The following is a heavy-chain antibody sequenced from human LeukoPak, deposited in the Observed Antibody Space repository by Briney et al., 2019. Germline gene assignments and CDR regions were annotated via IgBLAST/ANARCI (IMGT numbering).Heavy chain of an antibody. D-gene: IGHD6-13*01. CDR1: GGTFSSYA. J-gene: IGHJ4*02. Sequence: SVKVSCKASGGTFSSYAISWVRQAPGQGLEWMGRIIPILGIANYAQKFQGRVTITADKSTSTAYMELSSLRSEDTAVYYCARDSPGGAAGATLRFDYWGQGTLVTVSS. CDR3: ARDSPGGAAGATLRFDY. V-gene: IGHV1-69*04. CDR2: IIPILGIA.